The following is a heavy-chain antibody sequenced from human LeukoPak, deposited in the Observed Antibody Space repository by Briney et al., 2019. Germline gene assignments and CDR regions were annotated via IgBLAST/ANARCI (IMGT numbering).Heavy chain of an antibody. D-gene: IGHD6-19*01. J-gene: IGHJ5*02. CDR1: GASISSSY. Sequence: SETLSLTCTVSGASISSSYWSWIRQPPGKGLEWIGYIYYCGTTKYNPSLRSRVTISIDTSKNQFSLKVNSVTAADTAVYYCARGQPQRYNSDWYVNWFDPWGQGTLVSVSS. V-gene: IGHV4-59*01. CDR2: IYYCGTT. CDR3: ARGQPQRYNSDWYVNWFDP.